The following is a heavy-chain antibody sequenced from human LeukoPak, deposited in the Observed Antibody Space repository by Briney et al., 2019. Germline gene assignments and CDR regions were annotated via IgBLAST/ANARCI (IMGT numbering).Heavy chain of an antibody. J-gene: IGHJ4*02. V-gene: IGHV3-15*01. CDR1: GFTVSSNY. Sequence: GGSLRLSCAASGFTVSSNYMSWVRQAPGKGLEWVGRIRRKTDGETTDHAAPVKGRFTISRDDSKNTLYLQMNSLKTEDTAVYYCVTDLVIKGCFDYWGQGALVTVSS. D-gene: IGHD2-21*01. CDR3: VTDLVIKGCFDY. CDR2: IRRKTDGETT.